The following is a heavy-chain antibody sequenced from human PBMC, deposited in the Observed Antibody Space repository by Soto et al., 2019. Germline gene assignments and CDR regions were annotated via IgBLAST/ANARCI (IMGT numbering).Heavy chain of an antibody. J-gene: IGHJ5*02. CDR2: IYATGDT. V-gene: IGHV4-4*07. D-gene: IGHD1-26*01. CDR3: VRDGTKNLRDRFEP. CDR1: GASLSRYY. Sequence: QVVLQESGPGVVKPSDTLSLTCNVSGASLSRYYWSWIRQPPGKGLEWIGLIYATGDTDYNPSLKSRISMSVEMSKKQFSLTLRSVTAADTAIYYCVRDGTKNLRDRFEPWGRGILVTVSS.